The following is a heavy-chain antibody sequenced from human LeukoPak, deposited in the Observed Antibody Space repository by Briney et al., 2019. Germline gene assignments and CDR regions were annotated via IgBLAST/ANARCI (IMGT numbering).Heavy chain of an antibody. CDR3: AKEAELLSYYYGMDV. J-gene: IGHJ6*02. D-gene: IGHD1-26*01. CDR2: IKQDGSEK. V-gene: IGHV3-7*01. CDR1: GFTFNNYA. Sequence: GGSLRLSCAASGFTFNNYAMTWVRQAPGKGLEWVANIKQDGSEKYYADSVKGRFTISRDNSKNTLYLQMNSLRAEDTAVYYCAKEAELLSYYYGMDVWGQGTTVTVSS.